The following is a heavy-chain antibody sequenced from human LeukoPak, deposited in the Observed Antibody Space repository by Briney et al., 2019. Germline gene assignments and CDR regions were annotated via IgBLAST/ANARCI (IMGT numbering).Heavy chain of an antibody. D-gene: IGHD3-10*01. Sequence: SVKVSCKASGGTFSSYAISWVRQAPGQGLEWMGRIIPILGIANYAQKFQGGVTITADKSTSTAYMELSSLRSEDTAVYYCARRGDYYGSGPDYWGQGTLVTVSS. CDR1: GGTFSSYA. CDR2: IIPILGIA. J-gene: IGHJ4*02. V-gene: IGHV1-69*04. CDR3: ARRGDYYGSGPDY.